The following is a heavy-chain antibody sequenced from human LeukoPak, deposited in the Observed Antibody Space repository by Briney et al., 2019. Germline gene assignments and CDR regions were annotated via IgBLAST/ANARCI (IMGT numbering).Heavy chain of an antibody. J-gene: IGHJ4*02. D-gene: IGHD3-16*01. CDR1: GGSISNYH. Sequence: PSETLSLTCTVHGGSISNYHWSWVRQPAGKGLEWIGRIYSSGNTNYNPSLKSRVTMSVDTSKNQFSLKLTSVTAADTAVYYCARVGDYALKDWGQGTLVTVSS. CDR2: IYSSGNT. CDR3: ARVGDYALKD. V-gene: IGHV4-4*07.